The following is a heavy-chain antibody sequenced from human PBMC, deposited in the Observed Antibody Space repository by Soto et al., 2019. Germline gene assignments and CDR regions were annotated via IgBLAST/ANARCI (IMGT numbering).Heavy chain of an antibody. CDR3: ARGVVDDYGDVPSDH. Sequence: EVQLVETRGGLIQPGGSLRLSCAASGFTVSSNYMSWVRQAPGKGLEWVSVIYSGGSTYYADSVKGRFTIFRDNTKNTLYLQMISLRAEDTAVYYCARGVVDDYGDVPSDHWGQGTLVTVSS. CDR1: GFTVSSNY. CDR2: IYSGGST. V-gene: IGHV3-53*02. J-gene: IGHJ4*02. D-gene: IGHD4-17*01.